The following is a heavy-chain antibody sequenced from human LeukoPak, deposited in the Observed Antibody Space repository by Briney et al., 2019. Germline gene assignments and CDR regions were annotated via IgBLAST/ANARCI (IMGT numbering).Heavy chain of an antibody. CDR3: ARELRDLYYYDSSGP. J-gene: IGHJ5*02. CDR2: IIPIFGTA. D-gene: IGHD3-22*01. CDR1: GGTFSSYA. Sequence: EASVKVSCKASGGTFSSYAISWVRQAPGQGLEWMGGIIPIFGTANYAQKFQGRVTITADESTSTAYMELSSLRSEDTAVYYCARELRDLYYYDSSGPWGQGTLVTVSS. V-gene: IGHV1-69*13.